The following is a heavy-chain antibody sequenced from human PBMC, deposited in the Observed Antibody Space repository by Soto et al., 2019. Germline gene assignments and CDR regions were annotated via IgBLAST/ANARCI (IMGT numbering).Heavy chain of an antibody. CDR3: ARGPYCSSGCYYYGMDV. D-gene: IGHD2-15*01. Sequence: SETLSLTCTVSGGSISSSIWWSWVRQSPGKGLEWIGEVYHIGMTNYNRSLKSRVTMSVDKAENQFSLKLTSVTAADTAVYYCARGPYCSSGCYYYGMDVWGQGTTVTVSS. V-gene: IGHV4-4*02. CDR2: VYHIGMT. J-gene: IGHJ6*02. CDR1: GGSISSSIW.